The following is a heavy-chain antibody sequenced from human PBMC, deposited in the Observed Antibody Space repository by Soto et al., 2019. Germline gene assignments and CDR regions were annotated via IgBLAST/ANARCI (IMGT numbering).Heavy chain of an antibody. J-gene: IGHJ5*02. Sequence: ASVKVSCKASGYTFTSYTMHWVRQAPGQRLEWMGWITAGNGNTKYSQKFQGRVTITRDTSASTVYMELNSLTSEDTAVYYCARTAGPTPFDPWGQGTTVTVS. CDR1: GYTFTSYT. D-gene: IGHD6-19*01. CDR3: ARTAGPTPFDP. CDR2: ITAGNGNT. V-gene: IGHV1-3*01.